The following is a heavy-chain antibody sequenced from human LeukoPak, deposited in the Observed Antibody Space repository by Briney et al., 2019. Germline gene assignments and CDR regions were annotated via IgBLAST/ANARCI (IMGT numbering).Heavy chain of an antibody. CDR2: INPNSGGT. CDR3: ARDGSSSSLNWFDP. J-gene: IGHJ5*02. CDR1: GYTFTGYY. V-gene: IGHV1-2*02. D-gene: IGHD6-6*01. Sequence: ASVKVSCKASGYTFTGYYMHWVRQAPGQGLEWMGCINPNSGGTNYAQKFQGRVTMTRDTSISTAYMELSRLRSDGTAVYYCARDGSSSSLNWFDPWGQGTLVTVSS.